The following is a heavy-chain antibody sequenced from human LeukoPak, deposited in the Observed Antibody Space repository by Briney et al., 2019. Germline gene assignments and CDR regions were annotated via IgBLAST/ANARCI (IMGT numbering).Heavy chain of an antibody. J-gene: IGHJ4*02. CDR3: GKEMTSMVTVEY. CDR1: GFTFTTTA. CDR2: ISGSGGKT. Sequence: PRRSLRLSCVASGFTFTTTAMSWVRQAPGKGLEWVSAISGSGGKTYYADSVKGRFTISRDNSQNTLYLYMSSLRADDTAVYYCGKEMTSMVTVEYWGQGTLVTVSS. V-gene: IGHV3-23*01. D-gene: IGHD5-18*01.